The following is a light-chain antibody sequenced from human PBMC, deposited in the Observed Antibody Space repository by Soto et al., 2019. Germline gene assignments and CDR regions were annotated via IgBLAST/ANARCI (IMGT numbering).Light chain of an antibody. J-gene: IGLJ1*01. CDR3: ASYTTSSTYV. Sequence: HSALTKPASVSGSPGQSIAISCTGTSSDVGGYSYVSWYQQQPGKAPKLVISDVSNRPSGVSDRFSGSKSGNTASLTISGLQTEDEADYYCASYTTSSTYVFGTGTKVTVL. CDR1: SSDVGGYSY. CDR2: DVS. V-gene: IGLV2-14*01.